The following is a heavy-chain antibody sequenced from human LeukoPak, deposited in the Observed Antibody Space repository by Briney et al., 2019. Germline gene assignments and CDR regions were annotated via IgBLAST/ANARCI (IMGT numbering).Heavy chain of an antibody. J-gene: IGHJ5*02. CDR3: AGLIVGPTNWFDP. Sequence: SETLSLTCAVSGGSISSSNWWSWVRQPPGKGLEWLGEIYHSGSTNYNPSLKSRVTISVDKSKNQFSLKLSSVTAADTAIYYCAGLIVGPTNWFDPWGQGALVTVSS. D-gene: IGHD1-26*01. CDR1: GGSISSSNW. CDR2: IYHSGST. V-gene: IGHV4-4*02.